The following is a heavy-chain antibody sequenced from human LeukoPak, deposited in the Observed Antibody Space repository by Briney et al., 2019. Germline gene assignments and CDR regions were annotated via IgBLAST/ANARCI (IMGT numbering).Heavy chain of an antibody. CDR1: GFTFSTC. J-gene: IGHJ4*02. V-gene: IGHV3-30*02. CDR3: ARAPIAARSLDY. Sequence: GGSLRLSCAASGFTFSTCMHWVRQAPGKGLEWVAFIRYDGSNKYYADSVKGRFTISRDNSKNTLYLQMNSLRAEDTAVYYCARAPIAARSLDYWGQGTLVTVSS. CDR2: IRYDGSNK. D-gene: IGHD6-6*01.